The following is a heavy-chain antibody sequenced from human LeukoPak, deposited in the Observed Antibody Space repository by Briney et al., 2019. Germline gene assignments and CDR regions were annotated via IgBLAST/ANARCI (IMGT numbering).Heavy chain of an antibody. CDR3: ARDPSYDILTGYKYAFDV. D-gene: IGHD3-9*01. CDR1: GFTFSMYW. V-gene: IGHV3-7*01. J-gene: IGHJ3*01. CDR2: IKQDGSEK. Sequence: PGGSLRLSCAASGFTFSMYWMSCVRQAPGKGLEWVANIKQDGSEKFYVGSVKGRFTISRDNAKNSLYLQMNSLRAEDTAVYYCARDPSYDILTGYKYAFDVWGQGTMVTVSS.